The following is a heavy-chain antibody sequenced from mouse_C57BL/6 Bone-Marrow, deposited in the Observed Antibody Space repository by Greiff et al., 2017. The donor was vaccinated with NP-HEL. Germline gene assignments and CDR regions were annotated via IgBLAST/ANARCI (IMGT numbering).Heavy chain of an antibody. CDR1: GYTFTSYW. Sequence: QGKLKQTGAELVKPGASVKLSCKASGYTFTSYWMHWVKQRPGQGLEWIGMIHPNSGSTNYNEKFKSKATLTVDKSSSTAYMQLSSLTSEDSAVYFYAREAGDYDVWFAYWGQGTLVTVSA. CDR2: IHPNSGST. D-gene: IGHD2-4*01. V-gene: IGHV1-64*01. CDR3: AREAGDYDVWFAY. J-gene: IGHJ3*01.